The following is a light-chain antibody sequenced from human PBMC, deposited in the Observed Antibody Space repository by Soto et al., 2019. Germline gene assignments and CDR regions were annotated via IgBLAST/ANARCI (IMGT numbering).Light chain of an antibody. CDR2: EVT. Sequence: QSALTQPPSASGSPGQSVTISCTGTSSDVGGYNYVSWYQQHPGKAPKLMIYEVTKRPSGVPDRFSGSKSGNTASLTVSGLQAEDEADYYCSSYAGRTDFVFGTGTKLTVL. V-gene: IGLV2-8*01. J-gene: IGLJ1*01. CDR3: SSYAGRTDFV. CDR1: SSDVGGYNY.